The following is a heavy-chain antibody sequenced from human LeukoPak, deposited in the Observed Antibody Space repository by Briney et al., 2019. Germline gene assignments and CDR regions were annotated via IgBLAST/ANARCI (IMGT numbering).Heavy chain of an antibody. V-gene: IGHV3-23*01. J-gene: IGHJ4*02. CDR2: ISISGDMT. CDR3: ANEEVPNDY. CDR1: GFPFSSHA. D-gene: IGHD4/OR15-4a*01. Sequence: GGSLRLSCEVSGFPFSSHAMSWVRQAPGRGLEWVSGISISGDMTYYADSVQGRFIISRDNSKNTVYLQMDSLRVEGTAVYYCANEEVPNDYWGQGTLVTVSS.